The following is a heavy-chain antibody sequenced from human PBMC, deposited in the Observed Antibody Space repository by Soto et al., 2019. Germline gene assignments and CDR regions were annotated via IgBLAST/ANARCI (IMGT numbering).Heavy chain of an antibody. CDR3: AKDRQALYYDFWSGLDY. CDR2: ISYDGSNK. J-gene: IGHJ4*02. Sequence: PGGSLRLSCAASGFTFSSYGVHWVRQAQGKGLEWVAVISYDGSNKYYADSVKGRFTISRDNSKNTLYLQMNSLRAEDTAVYYCAKDRQALYYDFWSGLDYWGQGTLVTVSS. CDR1: GFTFSSYG. V-gene: IGHV3-30*18. D-gene: IGHD3-3*01.